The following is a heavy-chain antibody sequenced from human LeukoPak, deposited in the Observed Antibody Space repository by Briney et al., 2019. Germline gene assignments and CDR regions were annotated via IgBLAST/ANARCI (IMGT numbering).Heavy chain of an antibody. D-gene: IGHD2-2*03. V-gene: IGHV3-23*01. Sequence: GESLRLSCAPSGFCFSDYAMSWVRHAPGESLEWVAGLFGSGSGKYYADSVKGRVTISRDNARNMVFLQMYSLSAEDTAMYYCVKDLISRDGYWDIDSWGRGTLVTVSS. CDR3: VKDLISRDGYWDIDS. CDR2: LFGSGSGK. CDR1: GFCFSDYA. J-gene: IGHJ5*01.